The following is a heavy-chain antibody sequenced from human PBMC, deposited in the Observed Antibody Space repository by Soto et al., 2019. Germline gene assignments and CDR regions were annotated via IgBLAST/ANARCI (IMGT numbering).Heavy chain of an antibody. CDR2: IIPIFDTA. V-gene: IGHV1-69*13. Sequence: SVKVSCKASGGTFSSYAISWVRQAPGQGLEWMGGIIPIFDTASYAQNFQGRVTITADEYTSTAYMELSSLRSEDTAVYYCARHDCISSSCYYYYYYGMDVWGQGTTVTVSS. J-gene: IGHJ6*02. CDR1: GGTFSSYA. D-gene: IGHD2-2*01. CDR3: ARHDCISSSCYYYYYYGMDV.